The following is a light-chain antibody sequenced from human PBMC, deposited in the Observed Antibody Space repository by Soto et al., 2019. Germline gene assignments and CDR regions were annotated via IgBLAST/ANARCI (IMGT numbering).Light chain of an antibody. CDR1: QNVLYSSNNRNY. J-gene: IGKJ4*01. V-gene: IGKV4-1*01. CDR3: QQYYSSHS. CDR2: WSS. Sequence: DIVMTQSPDSLAVSLGERATINCKSSQNVLYSSNNRNYVSWYRQKPGQPPRLLIYWSSTRESGVPDRFSGSGSGTDFTLTISILQSEDVAVYYCQQYYSSHSFGGGTKVESK.